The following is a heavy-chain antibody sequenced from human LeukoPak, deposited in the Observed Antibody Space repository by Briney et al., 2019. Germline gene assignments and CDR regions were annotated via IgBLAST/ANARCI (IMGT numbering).Heavy chain of an antibody. D-gene: IGHD3-10*01. V-gene: IGHV3-7*01. CDR3: LHGGSGFDY. J-gene: IGHJ4*02. CDR2: IDQDGSEK. CDR1: GFTFSSYF. Sequence: PGGSLRLSCAASGFTFSSYFMTWVRQAPGKGLEWVANIDQDGSEKYYVDSVKGRFTISRDNAKNSLYLQMNSLRAEDTAVYYCLHGGSGFDYWGQGTLVTVSS.